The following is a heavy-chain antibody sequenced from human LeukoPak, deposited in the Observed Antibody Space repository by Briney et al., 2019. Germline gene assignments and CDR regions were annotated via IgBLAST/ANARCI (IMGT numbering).Heavy chain of an antibody. CDR3: ARDGQQLDTNWFDP. Sequence: ASMEVAWEASGYTFSSYGISWVRQAPGQGLEWMGWISAYNGNTNYAQKLQGRVTMTTDTSTSTAYMELRSLRSDDTAVYYCARDGQQLDTNWFDPWGQGTLVTVSS. CDR1: GYTFSSYG. D-gene: IGHD6-13*01. V-gene: IGHV1-18*01. J-gene: IGHJ5*02. CDR2: ISAYNGNT.